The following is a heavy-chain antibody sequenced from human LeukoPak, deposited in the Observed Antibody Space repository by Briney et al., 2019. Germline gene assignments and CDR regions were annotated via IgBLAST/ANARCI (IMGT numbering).Heavy chain of an antibody. CDR1: GGSFSSYY. D-gene: IGHD6-25*01. V-gene: IGHV4-34*01. CDR3: ARGRREVIAATRPDFDY. CDR2: INHSGST. Sequence: PSETLSLTCAVYGGSFSSYYWSWIRQPPGKGLEWIGEINHSGSTDYNPSLKSRVTISVDTSKNQFSLKLSSVTAADTAVYYCARGRREVIAATRPDFDYWGQGTLVTVSS. J-gene: IGHJ4*02.